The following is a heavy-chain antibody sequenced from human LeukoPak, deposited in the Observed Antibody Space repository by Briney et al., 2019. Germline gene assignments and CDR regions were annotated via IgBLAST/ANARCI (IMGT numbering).Heavy chain of an antibody. D-gene: IGHD3-3*01. CDR3: AKDLGIRFLEWGNWFDP. CDR1: GFTFSSYG. Sequence: GRSLRLSCAASGFTFSSYGMHWVRQAPGKGLEWVAVISYDGSNKYYADSVKGRLTISRDNSKNTLYLQMNSLRAEDTAVYYCAKDLGIRFLEWGNWFDPWGQGTLVTVSS. V-gene: IGHV3-30*18. J-gene: IGHJ5*02. CDR2: ISYDGSNK.